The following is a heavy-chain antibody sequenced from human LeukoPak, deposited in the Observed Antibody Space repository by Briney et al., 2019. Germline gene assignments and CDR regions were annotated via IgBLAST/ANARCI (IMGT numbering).Heavy chain of an antibody. Sequence: GGSLRLSCAASGFTFSSYGMHWVRQAPGKGLEWVAFIRYDGSNKYYADSVKGRFTISRDNSKNTLYLQMNSLRAEDTAVYYCAKAPIHYSNYDYYFDYWGQGTLVTVSS. D-gene: IGHD4-11*01. CDR1: GFTFSSYG. V-gene: IGHV3-30*02. CDR3: AKAPIHYSNYDYYFDY. J-gene: IGHJ4*02. CDR2: IRYDGSNK.